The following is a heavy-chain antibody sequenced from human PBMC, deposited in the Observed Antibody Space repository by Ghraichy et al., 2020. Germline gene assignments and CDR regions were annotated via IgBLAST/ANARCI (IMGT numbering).Heavy chain of an antibody. D-gene: IGHD2-15*01. CDR2: TYYRSKWYN. CDR3: ARDRIGYCSGGSCYENWYFDL. Sequence: SETLSLTCAISGDSVSSNSAAWNWIRQSPSRGLEWLGRTYYRSKWYNDYAVSVKSRITINPDTSKNQFSLQLNSVTPEDTAVYYCARDRIGYCSGGSCYENWYFDLWGRGTLVTVSS. V-gene: IGHV6-1*01. CDR1: GDSVSSNSAA. J-gene: IGHJ2*01.